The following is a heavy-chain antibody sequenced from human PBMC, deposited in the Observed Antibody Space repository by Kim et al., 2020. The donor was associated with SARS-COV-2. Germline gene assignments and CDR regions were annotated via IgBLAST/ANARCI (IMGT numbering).Heavy chain of an antibody. Sequence: GGSLRLSCAASGFTFSSYAMSWVRQAPGKGLEWVSAISGSGGSTYYADSVKGRFTISRDNSKNTLYLQMNSLRAEDTAVYYCAKESILYNWNDNPPPPAFDIWGQGTMVTVSS. CDR2: ISGSGGST. CDR1: GFTFSSYA. D-gene: IGHD1-1*01. J-gene: IGHJ3*02. V-gene: IGHV3-23*01. CDR3: AKESILYNWNDNPPPPAFDI.